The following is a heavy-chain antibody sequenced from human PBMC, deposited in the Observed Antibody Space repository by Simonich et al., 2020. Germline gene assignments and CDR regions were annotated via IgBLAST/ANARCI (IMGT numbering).Heavy chain of an antibody. CDR2: ISSSSSTI. J-gene: IGHJ3*02. V-gene: IGHV3-48*01. D-gene: IGHD5-12*01. Sequence: EVQMVESGGGLVQPGGSLRLSCAASGFTFSSYSMNWVRQAPVKGLEWVSYISSSSSTIYDADSVKGRFTISRDNAKNSLYLQMNSLRAEDTAVYYCARDSSYYAFDIWGQGTIVTVSS. CDR3: ARDSSYYAFDI. CDR1: GFTFSSYS.